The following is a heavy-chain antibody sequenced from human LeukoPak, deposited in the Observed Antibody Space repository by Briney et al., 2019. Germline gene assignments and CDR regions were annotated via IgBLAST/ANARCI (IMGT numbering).Heavy chain of an antibody. CDR2: ISSSGSSI. V-gene: IGHV3-48*03. Sequence: PGGSLRLSCAASGFTFSSYAMNWVRQAPGKGLEWVSYISSSGSSIYYADSVKGRFTISRDNAKNSLYLQMNSLRAEDTAIYYCARGPSSPLTNWGQGTLVTVSS. CDR1: GFTFSSYA. J-gene: IGHJ4*02. CDR3: ARGPSSPLTN. D-gene: IGHD6-6*01.